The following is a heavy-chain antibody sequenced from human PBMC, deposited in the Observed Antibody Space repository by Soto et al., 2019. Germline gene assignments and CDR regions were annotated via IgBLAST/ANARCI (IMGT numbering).Heavy chain of an antibody. CDR3: TSEIGSIIAEEYFQH. D-gene: IGHD6-13*01. V-gene: IGHV3-49*03. CDR2: IRSKAYGGTT. Sequence: GGSLRLSXTASGFTFGDFAMSWFRQAPGKGLEWVGFIRSKAYGGTTEYAASVKGRFTISRDDSKSIAYLQMNSLKTEDTAVYYCTSEIGSIIAEEYFQHWGQGTLVTVSS. CDR1: GFTFGDFA. J-gene: IGHJ1*01.